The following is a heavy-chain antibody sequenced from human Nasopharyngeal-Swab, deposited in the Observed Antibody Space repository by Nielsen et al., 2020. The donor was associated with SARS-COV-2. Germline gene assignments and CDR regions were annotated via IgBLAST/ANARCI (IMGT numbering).Heavy chain of an antibody. Sequence: VRQAPGKGLEWVSGINWNGGSTGYADSVKGRFTISRDNAKNPLYLQMNSLRAEDTALYHCAREGSYRDFDYWGQGTLVTVSS. CDR3: AREGSYRDFDY. CDR2: INWNGGST. J-gene: IGHJ4*02. V-gene: IGHV3-20*01. D-gene: IGHD1-26*01.